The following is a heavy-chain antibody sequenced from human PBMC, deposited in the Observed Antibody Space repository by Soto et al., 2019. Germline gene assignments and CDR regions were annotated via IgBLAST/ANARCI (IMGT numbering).Heavy chain of an antibody. CDR3: ATLYYYYGMDV. CDR2: IYYSGTT. CDR1: GGSISSADHY. Sequence: SETLSLTCTVSGGSISSADHYWSWIRQPPGKGLEWIGYIYYSGTTYYNPSLKSRVTISVDTSMNQFSLKVSSVTAADTAVYYCATLYYYYGMDVWGQGTTVTVSS. J-gene: IGHJ6*02. V-gene: IGHV4-30-4*01.